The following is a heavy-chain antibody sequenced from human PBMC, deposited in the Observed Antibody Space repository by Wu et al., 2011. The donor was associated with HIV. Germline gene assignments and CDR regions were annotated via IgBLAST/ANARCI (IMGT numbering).Heavy chain of an antibody. CDR3: ATVAGSAAGEAFDV. CDR1: GYTFTTI. J-gene: IGHJ3*01. D-gene: IGHD2-15*01. Sequence: QLVQSGAEVKKPGASVQVSCKAIGYTFTTIIFIGCDRPLVKDLNMWLWINPSNGDXKYAQKFQDWVTLTRYTSINTAYLQLARVTPDDTAIYYCATVAGSAAGEAFDVWGQGTMVTVSS. V-gene: IGHV1-2*04. CDR2: INPSNGDX.